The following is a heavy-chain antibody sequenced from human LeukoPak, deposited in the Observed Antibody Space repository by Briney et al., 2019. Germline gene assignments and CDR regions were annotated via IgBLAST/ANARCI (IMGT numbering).Heavy chain of an antibody. Sequence: ASVKVSCKASGYAFTSYGISWVRQAPGQGLQWMGWISTYNGNTNYAQTLQGRVTTTTDTSTSTAYMELRSLRSDDTAVYYCAREDGYKNTTTFDYWGQGTLVTVSS. CDR3: AREDGYKNTTTFDY. CDR1: GYAFTSYG. CDR2: ISTYNGNT. V-gene: IGHV1-18*01. D-gene: IGHD5-24*01. J-gene: IGHJ4*02.